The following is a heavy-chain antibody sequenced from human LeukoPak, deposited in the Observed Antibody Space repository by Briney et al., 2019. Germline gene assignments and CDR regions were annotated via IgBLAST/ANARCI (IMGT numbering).Heavy chain of an antibody. J-gene: IGHJ6*02. CDR1: GGTFSSYT. D-gene: IGHD3-10*01. CDR2: IIPILGIA. CDR3: AREGQLLWFGESTPLRYGMDV. Sequence: SVKVSCKASGGTFSSYTISWVRQAPGQGLEWMGRIIPILGIANYAQKFQGRVTITADKSTSIAYMELSSLRSEDTAVYYCAREGQLLWFGESTPLRYGMDVWGQGTTVTVSS. V-gene: IGHV1-69*04.